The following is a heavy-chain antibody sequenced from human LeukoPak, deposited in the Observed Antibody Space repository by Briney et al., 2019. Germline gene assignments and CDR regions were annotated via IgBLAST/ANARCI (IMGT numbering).Heavy chain of an antibody. CDR3: ARSISGWYYYFDY. CDR2: ICSGGST. Sequence: GGSLRLSCAASGFTFSNYAMSWVRQAPGKGLEWVSVICSGGSTYYADSVKGRFTISRDNSKNTLYLQMNSLRAEDTAVYYCARSISGWYYYFDYWGQGTLVTVSS. D-gene: IGHD6-19*01. CDR1: GFTFSNYA. J-gene: IGHJ4*02. V-gene: IGHV3-66*01.